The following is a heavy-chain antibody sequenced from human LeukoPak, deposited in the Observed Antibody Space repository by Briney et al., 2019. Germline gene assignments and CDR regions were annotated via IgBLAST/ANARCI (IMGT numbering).Heavy chain of an antibody. J-gene: IGHJ3*02. D-gene: IGHD2-2*01. CDR3: ATVSPGYCSSTSCPGAFDI. V-gene: IGHV1-24*01. CDR2: FDPEDGET. Sequence: ASVKVSCKVSGYTLTELSMHWVRQAPGKGLEWMGGFDPEDGETIYAQKFQGRVTMTEDTSTDTAYMELSSLRSEDTAVYYCATVSPGYCSSTSCPGAFDIWGQGTMVTVSS. CDR1: GYTLTELS.